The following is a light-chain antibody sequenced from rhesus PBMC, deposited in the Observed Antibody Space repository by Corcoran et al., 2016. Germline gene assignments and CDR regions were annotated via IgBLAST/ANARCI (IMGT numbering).Light chain of an antibody. CDR3: QHGYGTPYS. V-gene: IGKV1-74*01. J-gene: IGKJ2*01. Sequence: DIQMTQSPSSLSASVGDRVTITFRASENVNNYLNWYQQKTGKAPKLLIYKASTLQSGVPSRFTGSGSGADYTFTISSLPPEDIATYYCQHGYGTPYSFGQGTKVEFK. CDR1: ENVNNY. CDR2: KAS.